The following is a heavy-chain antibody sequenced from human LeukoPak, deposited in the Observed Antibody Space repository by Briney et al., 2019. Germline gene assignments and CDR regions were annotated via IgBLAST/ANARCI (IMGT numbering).Heavy chain of an antibody. CDR1: GFTLSTYS. CDR3: ARDSYGSSGYYYVSDY. CDR2: ISYSSSAI. Sequence: GGSLRLSCAASGFTLSTYSMNWVRQAPGKGLEWVSYISYSSSAIYYADSVKGRFTISRDNAKNSLYLRMNSLRDEDTAVYYCARDSYGSSGYYYVSDYWGQGTLVTVSS. J-gene: IGHJ4*02. D-gene: IGHD3-22*01. V-gene: IGHV3-48*02.